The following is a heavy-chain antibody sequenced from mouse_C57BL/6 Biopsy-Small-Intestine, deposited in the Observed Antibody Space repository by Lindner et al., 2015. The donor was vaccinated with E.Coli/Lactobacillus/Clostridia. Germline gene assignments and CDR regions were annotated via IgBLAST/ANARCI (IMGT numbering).Heavy chain of an antibody. CDR3: ARDSARFAY. Sequence: VQLQESGAELMKPGASVKLSCKASGYTFSGYWIEWVRQRPGHGLEWIGEILCGSSSINYNEKFKGKATFTADTSSNTVNMQLSSLTSEDSAIYYCARDSARFAYWGQGTLVTVSA. J-gene: IGHJ3*01. V-gene: IGHV1-9*01. CDR2: ILCGSSSI. CDR1: GYTFSGYW. D-gene: IGHD3-2*01.